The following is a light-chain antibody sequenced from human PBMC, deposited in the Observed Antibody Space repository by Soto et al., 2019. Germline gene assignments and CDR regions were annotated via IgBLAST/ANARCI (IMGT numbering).Light chain of an antibody. CDR2: GAS. CDR3: QQYGTSRT. CDR1: QSVTNNY. Sequence: EDVFTTPPGTLSYSPLEGANLPCRASQSVTNNYLAWYQQRPGLAPRLLIYGASTRTAGIPDRFTGSGSGTDFTLTISRLEPEDFAVYYCQQYGTSRTFGQGTKVDIK. J-gene: IGKJ1*01. V-gene: IGKV3-20*01.